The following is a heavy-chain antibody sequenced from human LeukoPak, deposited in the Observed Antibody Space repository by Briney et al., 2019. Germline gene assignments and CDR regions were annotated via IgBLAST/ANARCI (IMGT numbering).Heavy chain of an antibody. V-gene: IGHV3-43*01. D-gene: IGHD6-19*01. CDR3: AKDIARVAGHYYYYAMDV. Sequence: PGGSLRLSCAASGFTFDEYTMHWVRQAPGKGLEWVSLVSWDGGKTYYADSVKGRFTISRDNSKNSLYLQMNSLRAEDTALYYCAKDIARVAGHYYYYAMDVWGQGTTVTVSS. J-gene: IGHJ6*02. CDR1: GFTFDEYT. CDR2: VSWDGGKT.